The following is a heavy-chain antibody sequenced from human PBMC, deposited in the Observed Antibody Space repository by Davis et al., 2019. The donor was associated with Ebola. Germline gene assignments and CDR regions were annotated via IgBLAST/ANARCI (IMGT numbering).Heavy chain of an antibody. V-gene: IGHV1-18*04. CDR3: TTPGGQDSGYDVFDI. Sequence: SVKVSCKASGYTFTNYGISWVRQAPGQGLEWMGWISAYNGDTNSAPRLQGRVTMTTDTSTSTAYMELRSLGSDDTAIYYCTTPGGQDSGYDVFDIWGQGTMVTVSS. J-gene: IGHJ3*02. CDR2: ISAYNGDT. CDR1: GYTFTNYG. D-gene: IGHD5-12*01.